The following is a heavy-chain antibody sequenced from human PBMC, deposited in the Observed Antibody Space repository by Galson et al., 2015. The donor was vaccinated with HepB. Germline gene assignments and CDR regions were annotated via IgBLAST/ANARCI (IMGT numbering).Heavy chain of an antibody. Sequence: SLRLSCAASGFTSRRYWMNWVHQAPGRGLEWVANINQDGREEHYVDSMKGRFTVSTDNAKKSLYLQMNSLTVEDTAIYYCAAGTGWLIEYWGQGTLVTVSS. V-gene: IGHV3-7*01. CDR2: INQDGREE. CDR3: AAGTGWLIEY. CDR1: GFTSRRYW. D-gene: IGHD6-19*01. J-gene: IGHJ4*02.